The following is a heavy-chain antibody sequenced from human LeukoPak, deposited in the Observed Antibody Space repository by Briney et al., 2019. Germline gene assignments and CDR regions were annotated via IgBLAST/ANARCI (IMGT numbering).Heavy chain of an antibody. CDR2: MNPNSGNT. V-gene: IGHV1-8*01. CDR1: GYTFTSYD. CDR3: ATDYSSGWYAFDI. Sequence: ASVKVSCKASGYTFTSYDINWVRQATGQGLEWMGWMNPNSGNTGYAQKFQGRVTMTEDTSTDTAYMELGSLRSEDTAVYYCATDYSSGWYAFDIWGQGTMVTVSS. J-gene: IGHJ3*02. D-gene: IGHD6-19*01.